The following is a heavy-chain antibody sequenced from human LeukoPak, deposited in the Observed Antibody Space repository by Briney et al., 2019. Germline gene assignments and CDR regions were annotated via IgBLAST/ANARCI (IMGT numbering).Heavy chain of an antibody. CDR2: IYWNNDK. CDR1: GFSLTTSGVG. CDR3: AHTGVTVITPYYFDY. V-gene: IGHV2-5*01. J-gene: IGHJ4*02. D-gene: IGHD4-23*01. Sequence: SGPTLVNPTQTLTLTCTFSGFSLTTSGVGVGWIRQPPGKALEWPALIYWNNDKRYSPSLKSRLTITKDTSKNQVVLTMTNMDPVDTATYYCAHTGVTVITPYYFDYWGQGTLVTVSS.